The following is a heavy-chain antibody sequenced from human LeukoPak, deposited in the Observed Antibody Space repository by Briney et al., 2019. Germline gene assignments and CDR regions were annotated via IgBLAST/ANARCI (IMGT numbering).Heavy chain of an antibody. D-gene: IGHD6-13*01. Sequence: GASVKVSCKASGYTFTRYAMNWVRQAPGQGLEWMGWINTSTGNPTYAQGFTGRFVFSLDTSVSTAYLHISSLKSEDTAVYYCARDADNSSPSFQPWGQGTLVTVSS. CDR2: INTSTGNP. V-gene: IGHV7-4-1*02. CDR1: GYTFTRYA. J-gene: IGHJ1*01. CDR3: ARDADNSSPSFQP.